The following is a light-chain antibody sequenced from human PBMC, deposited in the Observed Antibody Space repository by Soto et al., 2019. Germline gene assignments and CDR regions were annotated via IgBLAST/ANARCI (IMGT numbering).Light chain of an antibody. V-gene: IGKV3-15*01. J-gene: IGKJ4*01. Sequence: EIVLTQSPGTLXLSPGERATLSCRASQSVSNNYLAXXXXXPGXTPILLIYDTSTRASGVPTMFSGSRSGAEFTLTINSLQSEDFAVYYCQPYNNWPLTFGGGTKV. CDR1: QSVSNN. CDR2: DTS. CDR3: QPYNNWPLT.